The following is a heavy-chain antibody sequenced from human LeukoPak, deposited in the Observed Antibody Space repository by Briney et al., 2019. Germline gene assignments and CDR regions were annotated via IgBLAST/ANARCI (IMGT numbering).Heavy chain of an antibody. Sequence: GGSLRLSCAASGLTFSSYAMSWVRQATGKGLEWVSAISGSGGSTYYADSVKGRFTISRDNSKNTLYLQMNSLRAEDTAVYYCAKCPTAMVTEVDFDYSGQGTLVPVSS. J-gene: IGHJ4*02. D-gene: IGHD5-18*01. V-gene: IGHV3-23*01. CDR3: AKCPTAMVTEVDFDY. CDR2: ISGSGGST. CDR1: GLTFSSYA.